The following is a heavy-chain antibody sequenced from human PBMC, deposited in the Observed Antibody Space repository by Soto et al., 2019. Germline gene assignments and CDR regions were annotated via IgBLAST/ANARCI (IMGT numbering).Heavy chain of an antibody. J-gene: IGHJ4*02. CDR3: ANMQSGGHSGGWNNYYLEY. CDR1: GFSLSVSEVG. D-gene: IGHD6-19*01. V-gene: IGHV2-5*02. Sequence: SGPTLVNPTQTLTLTCSFSGFSLSVSEVGVAWIRQPPGKALEWLALIYWDDNKHYIPSLKGRAIITKETSKNQVVRTMTNKDPVDTATYYCANMQSGGHSGGWNNYYLEYWGQGTPVTVSS. CDR2: IYWDDNK.